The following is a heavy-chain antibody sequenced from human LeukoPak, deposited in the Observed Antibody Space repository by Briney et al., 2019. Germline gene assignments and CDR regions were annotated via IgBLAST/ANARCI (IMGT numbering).Heavy chain of an antibody. J-gene: IGHJ4*02. Sequence: ASVKVSCKASGYTFTGYYVHWVRQAPGQGLEWMGWINPNSGGTNYAQKFQGRVTMTRDTSISTAYMELSRLRSDDTAVYYCAADSSGWYYFDYWGQGTLVTVSS. V-gene: IGHV1-2*02. CDR3: AADSSGWYYFDY. CDR1: GYTFTGYY. CDR2: INPNSGGT. D-gene: IGHD6-19*01.